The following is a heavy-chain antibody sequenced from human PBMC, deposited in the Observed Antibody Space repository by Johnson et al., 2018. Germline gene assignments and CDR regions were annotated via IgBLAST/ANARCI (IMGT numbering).Heavy chain of an antibody. D-gene: IGHD3-9*01. Sequence: VQLVESGGGLVQPGGSLRLSCVASGFTFGSSWMSWVRQAPGKGLTWVANIKEDGSEKYYVDSVKGRFTISRDNDKNSLFLQMKSLRPDDTAVYYFARDLFDFAESNGMDVWGQGTTVTVSS. J-gene: IGHJ6*02. CDR2: IKEDGSEK. CDR1: GFTFGSSW. V-gene: IGHV3-7*01. CDR3: ARDLFDFAESNGMDV.